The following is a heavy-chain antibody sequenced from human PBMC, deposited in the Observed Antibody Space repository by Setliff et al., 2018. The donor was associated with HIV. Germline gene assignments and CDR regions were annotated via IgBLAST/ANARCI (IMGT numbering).Heavy chain of an antibody. J-gene: IGHJ6*03. D-gene: IGHD3-10*01. CDR3: ARDFNYGSGRYYYYMDV. V-gene: IGHV4-4*08. Sequence: NPSETLSLTCNVSGGAITGYYWSWVRQAPGKALESIASIYSGGSAIYHPSLKSRVTISVDTSKNQFSLKLSSVTAADTAVYYCARDFNYGSGRYYYYMDVWGKGTTVTSP. CDR1: GGAITGYY. CDR2: IYSGGSA.